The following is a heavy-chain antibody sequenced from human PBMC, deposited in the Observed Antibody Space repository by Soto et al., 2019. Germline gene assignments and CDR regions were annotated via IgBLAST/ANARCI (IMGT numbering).Heavy chain of an antibody. V-gene: IGHV1-69*13. CDR2: IIPIFGTA. CDR3: ARGRYYGSGSYYNSYYYYGMDV. CDR1: GGTFSSYA. D-gene: IGHD3-10*01. Sequence: GASVKVSCKASGGTFSSYAISWVRQAPGQGLEWMGGIIPIFGTANYAQKFQGRVTITADESTSTAYMELSSLRSEDTAVYYCARGRYYGSGSYYNSYYYYGMDVWGQGTTVTVSS. J-gene: IGHJ6*02.